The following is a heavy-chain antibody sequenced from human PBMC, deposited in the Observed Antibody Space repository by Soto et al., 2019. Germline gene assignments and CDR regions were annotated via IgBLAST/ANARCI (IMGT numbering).Heavy chain of an antibody. CDR3: ANYRTISPVAFNI. Sequence: QVQLVQSGAEVKKPGASVKVSCKASGYTFTSYDINWVRQAPGQGLEWIGWVDPHSDNKGYAQKCRDRGTLTRDTSISTVYMELSSLRSDDTAVYYCANYRTISPVAFNIWGQGTMVTVSS. CDR1: GYTFTSYD. D-gene: IGHD3-10*01. V-gene: IGHV1-8*01. J-gene: IGHJ3*02. CDR2: VDPHSDNK.